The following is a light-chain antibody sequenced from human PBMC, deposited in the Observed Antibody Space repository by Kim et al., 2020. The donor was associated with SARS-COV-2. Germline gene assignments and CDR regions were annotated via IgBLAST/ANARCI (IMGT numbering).Light chain of an antibody. V-gene: IGKV3-20*01. Sequence: SPGERATLSCRATQSVNTNYLAWYQQKPGQAPRLLIYVASRRVTGIPDRFSGSGSGTDFALTISRVEPEDFAVYYCQQYGVAPPYTFGQGTKLEI. CDR3: QQYGVAPPYT. CDR1: QSVNTNY. J-gene: IGKJ2*01. CDR2: VAS.